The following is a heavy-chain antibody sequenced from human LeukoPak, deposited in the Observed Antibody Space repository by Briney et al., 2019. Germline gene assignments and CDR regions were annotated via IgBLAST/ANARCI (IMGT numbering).Heavy chain of an antibody. V-gene: IGHV3-48*03. CDR1: GFTFSSYA. Sequence: PGGSLRLSCAASGFTFSSYAMNWVRQAPGRGLEWVSYIGPSGTAIYYADSVKGRFTISRDNAKNPLYLQMNSLRAEDTAVYYCAELGITMIGGVWGKGTTVTISS. CDR3: AELGITMIGGV. J-gene: IGHJ6*04. CDR2: IGPSGTAI. D-gene: IGHD3-10*02.